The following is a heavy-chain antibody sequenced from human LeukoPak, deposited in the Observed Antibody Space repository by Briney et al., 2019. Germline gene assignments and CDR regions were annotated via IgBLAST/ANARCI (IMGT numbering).Heavy chain of an antibody. J-gene: IGHJ6*03. V-gene: IGHV4-59*01. CDR2: IYYSGST. D-gene: IGHD5-24*01. CDR1: GGSISSYY. CDR3: ARSLRAWHYYMDV. Sequence: SETLSLTCTVSGGSISSYYWSWIRQPPGKGLEWIGYIYYSGSTNYNPSLKSRVTISVVTSKNQFSLKLSSVTAADTAVYYCARSLRAWHYYMDVWGKGTTVTVSS.